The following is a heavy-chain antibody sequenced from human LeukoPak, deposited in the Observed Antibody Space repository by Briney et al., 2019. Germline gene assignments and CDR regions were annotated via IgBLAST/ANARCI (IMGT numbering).Heavy chain of an antibody. D-gene: IGHD6-25*01. J-gene: IGHJ5*02. CDR1: GGSIRSGDFY. V-gene: IGHV4-30-4*01. CDR3: ARQGPGISATGFDP. CDR2: IYYSGST. Sequence: SETLSLTCTVSGGSIRSGDFYRSWIRQPPGKGLEWIGYIYYSGSTNYNPSLKSRVTMSVDKPQNQFPLKLSSVTAADTAVYYCARQGPGISATGFDPWGQGTLVTVSS.